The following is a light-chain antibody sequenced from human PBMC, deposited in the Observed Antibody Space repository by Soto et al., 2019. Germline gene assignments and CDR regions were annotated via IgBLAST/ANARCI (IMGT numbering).Light chain of an antibody. CDR1: SSNIGAGYD. J-gene: IGLJ2*01. CDR2: EVS. Sequence: QSVLTQPPSVSGAPGQRVTISCTGSSSNIGAGYDVHWYQQLPGTAPKLIIYEVSNRPSGVSDRFSGSKSGNMASLTISGLQAEDEADYYCNSYTTSTTLVFGGGTKVTV. CDR3: NSYTTSTTLV. V-gene: IGLV1-40*01.